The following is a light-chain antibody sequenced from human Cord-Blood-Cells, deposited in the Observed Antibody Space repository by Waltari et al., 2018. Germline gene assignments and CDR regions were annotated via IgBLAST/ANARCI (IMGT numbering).Light chain of an antibody. V-gene: IGLV2-14*01. CDR1: SSDVGGYNY. J-gene: IGLJ2*01. CDR3: SSYTSSSTLDVV. Sequence: QSALTQPASVSGSPVQSITISCTGTSSDVGGYNYVSWYQQHPGKAPKLMIYEVRNRPSGVSNRFSGSKSGNTASLTISGLQAEDEADYYCSSYTSSSTLDVVFGGGTKLTVL. CDR2: EVR.